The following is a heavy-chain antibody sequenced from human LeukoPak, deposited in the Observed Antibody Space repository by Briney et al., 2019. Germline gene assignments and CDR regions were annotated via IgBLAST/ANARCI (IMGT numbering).Heavy chain of an antibody. CDR3: ARDGRDYYDSSGYYEY. Sequence: MSSETLSLTCTVSGGSISSGSYYWRWIRQPAGKGLEWIGRIYTSGSTNYNPSLKSRVTISVDTSKNQFSLKLSSVTAADTAVYYCARDGRDYYDSSGYYEYWGQGTLVTVSS. V-gene: IGHV4-61*02. D-gene: IGHD3-22*01. CDR2: IYTSGST. J-gene: IGHJ4*02. CDR1: GGSISSGSYY.